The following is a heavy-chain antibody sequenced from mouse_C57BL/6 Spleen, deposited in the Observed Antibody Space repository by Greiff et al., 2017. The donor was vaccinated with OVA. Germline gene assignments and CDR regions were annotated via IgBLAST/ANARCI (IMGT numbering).Heavy chain of an antibody. Sequence: QVQLQQSGAELVKPGASVKMSCKASGYTFTSYWITWVRQRPGQGLEWIGDICPGSGSTNYNEKLKSRVTMTVDTSSSTAYMQLSSLKSEDSAVYYCARKIDYGNYFDYGGQGTTLTVSS. CDR1: GYTFTSYW. CDR2: ICPGSGST. V-gene: IGHV1-55*01. J-gene: IGHJ2*01. D-gene: IGHD2-1*01. CDR3: ARKIDYGNYFDY.